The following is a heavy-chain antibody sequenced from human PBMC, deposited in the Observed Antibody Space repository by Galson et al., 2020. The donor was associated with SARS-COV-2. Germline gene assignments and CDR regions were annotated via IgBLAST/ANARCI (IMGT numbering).Heavy chain of an antibody. Sequence: SVKVSCKASGFTFSTSIVQWVRQARGQRLEWIGWIVIGTGNTNYAQSFQERVTFTRDMSTSTAYMELTSLKSEDTAVYYCAAVARIVGETSKYSDDWGQGTLITVSS. J-gene: IGHJ4*02. D-gene: IGHD1-26*01. CDR3: AAVARIVGETSKYSDD. V-gene: IGHV1-58*01. CDR2: IVIGTGNT. CDR1: GFTFSTSI.